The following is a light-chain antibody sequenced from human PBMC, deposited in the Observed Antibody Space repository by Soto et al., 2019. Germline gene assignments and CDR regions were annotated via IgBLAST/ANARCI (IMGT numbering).Light chain of an antibody. Sequence: QSVLTQPPSISGAPGQRVTISCTGSSSNIWAGYDVHWYQQLPGTAPKLLIYGNTNRPSGVPDRFSGSKSGTSVSLAITGLQAEDEADYYCQSYDSSVSAVVFGGGTKLTVL. CDR2: GNT. CDR1: SSNIWAGYD. J-gene: IGLJ2*01. V-gene: IGLV1-40*01. CDR3: QSYDSSVSAVV.